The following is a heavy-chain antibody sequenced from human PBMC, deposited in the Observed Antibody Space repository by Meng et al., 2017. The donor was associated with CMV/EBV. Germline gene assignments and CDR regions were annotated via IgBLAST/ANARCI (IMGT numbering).Heavy chain of an antibody. CDR2: IYYSGST. Sequence: GSLRLSCTVSGGSISSSSYYWGWIRQPPGKGLEWIGSIYYSGSTYYNPSLKSRVTISVDTSKNQFSLKLSSVTAADTAVYYCARRVKLGVSFDYWGQGTLVTVFS. D-gene: IGHD3-3*01. CDR1: GGSISSSSYY. CDR3: ARRVKLGVSFDY. V-gene: IGHV4-39*01. J-gene: IGHJ4*02.